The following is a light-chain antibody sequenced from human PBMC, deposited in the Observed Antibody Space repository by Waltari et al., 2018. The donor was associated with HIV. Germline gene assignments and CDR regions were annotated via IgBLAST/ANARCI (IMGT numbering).Light chain of an antibody. V-gene: IGKV3-20*01. CDR3: QHYSSSPLS. Sequence: EIVLTQSPGTLSLSPGERATLSCRASQIITNNFLAWYQHQSGQAPRLLISAASSSATGIPDRFSGSGSGTDFSLTISRLEPEDFALYYCQHYSSSPLSFGGGTRVEIK. CDR2: AAS. J-gene: IGKJ4*01. CDR1: QIITNNF.